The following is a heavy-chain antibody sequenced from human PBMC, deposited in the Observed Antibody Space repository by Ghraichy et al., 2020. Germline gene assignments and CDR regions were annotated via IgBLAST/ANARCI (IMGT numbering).Heavy chain of an antibody. CDR3: ARDLAYYDFWSGYYTGIGYYYGMDV. V-gene: IGHV3-48*02. CDR2: ISSSSSTI. J-gene: IGHJ6*02. Sequence: GGSLRLSCAASGFTFSSYSMNWVRQAPGKGLEWVSYISSSSSTIYYADSVKGRFTISRDNAKNSLYLQMNSLRDEDTAVYYCARDLAYYDFWSGYYTGIGYYYGMDVWGQGTTVTVSS. CDR1: GFTFSSYS. D-gene: IGHD3-3*01.